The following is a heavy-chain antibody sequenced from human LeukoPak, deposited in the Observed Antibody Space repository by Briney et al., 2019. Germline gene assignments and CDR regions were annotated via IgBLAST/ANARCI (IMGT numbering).Heavy chain of an antibody. D-gene: IGHD3-22*01. V-gene: IGHV3-74*01. Sequence: GGSLRLSCATSGFTFSTFWMHWVRQAPGKGLVWVSRINHDGSSTNYADSVKGRFTISRDNAKNTLYLQMNSLRAEDTAVYYCAGDFVNSGYYFDYWGQGTLVTVSS. CDR1: GFTFSTFW. CDR3: AGDFVNSGYYFDY. J-gene: IGHJ4*02. CDR2: INHDGSST.